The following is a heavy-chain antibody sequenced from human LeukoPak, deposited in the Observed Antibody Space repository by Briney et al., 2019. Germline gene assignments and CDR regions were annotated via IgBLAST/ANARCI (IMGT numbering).Heavy chain of an antibody. V-gene: IGHV1-8*03. J-gene: IGHJ3*02. D-gene: IGHD3-3*01. CDR3: ATLRDFWGGPDAFDI. CDR1: GYTFTSYD. Sequence: ASVKVSCKASGYTFTSYDINWVRQATGQGLEWMGWMNPNSGNTGYAQKFQGRVTITRNTSISTAYMELSSLRSEDTAVYYCATLRDFWGGPDAFDIWGQGTMVTVSS. CDR2: MNPNSGNT.